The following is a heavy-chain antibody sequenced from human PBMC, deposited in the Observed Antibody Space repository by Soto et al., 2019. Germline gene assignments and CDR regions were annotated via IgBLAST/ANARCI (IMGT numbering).Heavy chain of an antibody. D-gene: IGHD2-15*01. V-gene: IGHV4-59*01. J-gene: IGHJ5*02. CDR3: ARQVVVVAPPRDNWFDP. CDR2: IYYSGST. CDR1: GCYISSFG. Sequence: SETPCVRRSVAGCYISSFGGSWLRPPPGKGLEWIGYIYYSGSTNYNPSLKSRVTISVDTSKNQFSPKLSSVTAADTAVYYCARQVVVVAPPRDNWFDPWGQGTLVTVSS.